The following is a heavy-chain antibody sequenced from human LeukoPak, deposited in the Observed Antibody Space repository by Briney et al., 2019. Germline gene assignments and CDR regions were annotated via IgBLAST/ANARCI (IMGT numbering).Heavy chain of an antibody. J-gene: IGHJ4*02. V-gene: IGHV1-8*01. CDR3: ARGVWGSYRYSPFDY. CDR1: GYTFTSYD. CDR2: MNPNSGNT. Sequence: ASVKVSCKASGYTFTSYDINWVRQATGQGLEWMGWMNPNSGNTGYAQKFQGRVTITADKSTSTAYMELSSLRSEDTAVYYCARGVWGSYRYSPFDYWGQGTLVTVSS. D-gene: IGHD3-16*02.